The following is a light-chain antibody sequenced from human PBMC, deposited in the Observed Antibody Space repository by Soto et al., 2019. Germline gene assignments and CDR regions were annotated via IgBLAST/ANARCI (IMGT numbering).Light chain of an antibody. CDR1: QSIDTW. Sequence: DVQMTQSPSTLSASVGYRVTITCRSSQSIDTWLAWYQQKPKRVPKLLIYDASSLESGVPLRFRGSGSGTEFTLTISSLQPDDFASYYCQQYNPYSPWKFGQGTKVDI. CDR3: QQYNPYSPWK. J-gene: IGKJ1*01. CDR2: DAS. V-gene: IGKV1-5*01.